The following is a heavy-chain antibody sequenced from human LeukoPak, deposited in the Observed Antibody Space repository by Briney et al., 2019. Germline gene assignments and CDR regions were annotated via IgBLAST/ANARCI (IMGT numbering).Heavy chain of an antibody. Sequence: SETLSLTCGDSGDYIISNYWSWIRQPPGKGLECIGYIYYSGSPNYNPSLKSRVTISVDTSKNQFSLKLRSVTAADTAVYYCAKYSYGYSSSCEVWGQGTLVTVS. CDR3: AKYSYGYSSSCEV. CDR1: GDYIISNY. CDR2: IYYSGSP. D-gene: IGHD5-18*01. J-gene: IGHJ4*02. V-gene: IGHV4-59*08.